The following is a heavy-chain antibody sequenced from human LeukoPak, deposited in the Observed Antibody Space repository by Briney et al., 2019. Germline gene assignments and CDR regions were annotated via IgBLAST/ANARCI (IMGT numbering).Heavy chain of an antibody. J-gene: IGHJ3*02. CDR1: GGSISSYY. CDR2: IYYSGNT. V-gene: IGHV4-59*01. D-gene: IGHD1-26*01. Sequence: PSETLSLTCTVSGGSISSYYWSWIRQPPGKGLEWIGYIYYSGNTNYNPSLKSRVTISVDTSKNQFSLKPTSVTAADTAVYYCARTVGRIGAFDIWGQGTMVSVS. CDR3: ARTVGRIGAFDI.